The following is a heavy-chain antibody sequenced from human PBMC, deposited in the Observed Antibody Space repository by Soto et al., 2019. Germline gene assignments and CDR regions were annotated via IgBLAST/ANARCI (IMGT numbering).Heavy chain of an antibody. V-gene: IGHV3-9*01. D-gene: IGHD7-27*01. CDR1: GFTFDDYA. CDR3: AKETQANLGTGGFDY. CDR2: ISWNSDAI. J-gene: IGHJ4*02. Sequence: EVQLVESGGGLVQPGSSLRLSCAVSGFTFDDYAMHWVRQDPGKGLEWVSGISWNSDAIKYADSAKGRFTISRDNAKNSLYRHLKSLRVEDTALYYCAKETQANLGTGGFDYWGQGSPVTFSS.